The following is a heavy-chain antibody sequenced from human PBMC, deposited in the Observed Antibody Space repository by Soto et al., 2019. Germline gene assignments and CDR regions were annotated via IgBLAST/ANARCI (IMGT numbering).Heavy chain of an antibody. V-gene: IGHV4-30-4*01. CDR1: GGSISCGYYY. J-gene: IGHJ4*02. Sequence: SETLSLPCSVSGGSISCGYYYWSWIRQPPGKGLEWIGNIYYSGNTYYNPSLKSRLIISIDTSKNQFSLKVGSVTAADSAVYYCSGAESPDTAYFSLYWGQGTPVTVSS. CDR3: SGAESPDTAYFSLY. CDR2: IYYSGNT. D-gene: IGHD1-26*01.